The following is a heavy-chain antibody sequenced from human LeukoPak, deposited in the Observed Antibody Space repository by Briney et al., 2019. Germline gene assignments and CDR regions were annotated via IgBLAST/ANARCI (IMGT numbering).Heavy chain of an antibody. CDR2: ISAYNGNT. CDR1: GCTFTIYG. V-gene: IGHV1-18*01. D-gene: IGHD3-22*01. CDR3: ARDLVITSEFAGY. Sequence: GASVRVSCMASGCTFTIYGISWVRQAPGQGREWVGWISAYNGNTNHAQKLQGRVTMTTDTSTSTAYMELRSLRSDDTAVYYCARDLVITSEFAGYWGQGTLVTVSS. J-gene: IGHJ4*02.